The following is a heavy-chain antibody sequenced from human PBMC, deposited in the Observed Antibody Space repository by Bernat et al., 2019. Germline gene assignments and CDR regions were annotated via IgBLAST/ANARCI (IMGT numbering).Heavy chain of an antibody. V-gene: IGHV3-53*01. Sequence: EVQLVESGGGLIQPGGSLRLSCAASGFTVSSNYMSWVRQAPGKGLEWVSVIYSGGSTYYADSVKGRFTISRDNSKNTLYLQMNSLRAEDTAVYYCARVVHDCSGGSCYRWDAFDIWGRGTMVTVSS. J-gene: IGHJ3*02. CDR1: GFTVSSNY. D-gene: IGHD2-15*01. CDR3: ARVVHDCSGGSCYRWDAFDI. CDR2: IYSGGST.